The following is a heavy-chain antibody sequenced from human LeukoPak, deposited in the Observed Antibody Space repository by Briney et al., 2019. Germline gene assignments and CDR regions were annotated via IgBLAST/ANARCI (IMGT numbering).Heavy chain of an antibody. CDR2: IIPIFGTA. Sequence: GASVKVSCTASGGTFSSYAISWVRQAPGQGLEWMGGIIPIFGTANSAQKFQGRVTITADESTSTAYMELSSLRSEDTAVYYCASLRITIFGVVIINYYGMDVWGQGTTVTVSS. D-gene: IGHD3-3*01. CDR1: GGTFSSYA. CDR3: ASLRITIFGVVIINYYGMDV. J-gene: IGHJ6*02. V-gene: IGHV1-69*13.